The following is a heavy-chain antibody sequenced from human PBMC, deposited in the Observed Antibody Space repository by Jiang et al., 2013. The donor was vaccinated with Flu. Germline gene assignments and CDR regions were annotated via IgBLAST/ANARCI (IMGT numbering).Heavy chain of an antibody. V-gene: IGHV5-51*01. Sequence: GAEVKKPGESLKISCKGSRYNFTNYWIAWVRQMPGRGLEWMGIIYPGDSDTTYSPSFQGQVTMSADKSISTAYLQWSSLKASDTAMYYCASLSMIIGESGFDFWGQGTMVTVSS. CDR2: IYPGDSDT. CDR3: ASLSMIIGESGFDF. D-gene: IGHD3-22*01. CDR1: RYNFTNYW. J-gene: IGHJ3*01.